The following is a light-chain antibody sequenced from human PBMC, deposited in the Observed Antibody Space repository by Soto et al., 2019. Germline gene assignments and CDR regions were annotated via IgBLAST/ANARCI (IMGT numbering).Light chain of an antibody. J-gene: IGKJ2*01. Sequence: DIQMTQSPSSLSASVGDRVTITCRASQTINTFLNWYQQRRGEAPNLLIYLTSNLHTGVPSRFSGSVSGTDFTLTIISLQPEDFATYYCQQTSSLPRTFGQGTKLEIK. CDR2: LTS. CDR1: QTINTF. V-gene: IGKV1-39*01. CDR3: QQTSSLPRT.